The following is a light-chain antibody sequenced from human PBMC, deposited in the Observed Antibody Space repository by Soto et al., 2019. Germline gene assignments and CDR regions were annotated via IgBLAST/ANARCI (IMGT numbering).Light chain of an antibody. J-gene: IGKJ5*01. CDR3: QQYGTSPIT. CDR2: GAS. CDR1: QTVSSY. Sequence: ENVLTQSPGTLSLSPGERATLSCRASQTVSSYLTWYQQRPGQAPRLLIYGASKRATGIPDRFSGSGSGTDFTLNISRLEPEDFALYHCQQYGTSPITFGQGTRLEIK. V-gene: IGKV3-20*01.